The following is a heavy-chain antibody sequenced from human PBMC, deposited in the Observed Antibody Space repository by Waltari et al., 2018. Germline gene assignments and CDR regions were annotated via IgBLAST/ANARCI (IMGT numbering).Heavy chain of an antibody. CDR2: INGDGGST. CDR1: GFPFSTYW. Sequence: EVQLVESGGGLVQPGGSLRLSCAASGFPFSTYWMHWVRQAPGKGLVWVSRINGDGGSTSYADSVKGRFTISRDNAYNTLYLQMNSLRAEDTAVYYCTRSRYCSTTSCQVDWFDPWGQGTLVTVSS. V-gene: IGHV3-74*01. J-gene: IGHJ5*02. D-gene: IGHD2-2*01. CDR3: TRSRYCSTTSCQVDWFDP.